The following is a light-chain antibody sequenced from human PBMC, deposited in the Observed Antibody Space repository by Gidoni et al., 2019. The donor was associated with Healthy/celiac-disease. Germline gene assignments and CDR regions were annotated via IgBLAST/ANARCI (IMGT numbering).Light chain of an antibody. CDR1: QSVSSY. CDR3: QQLFT. V-gene: IGKV3-11*01. J-gene: IGKJ3*01. CDR2: DAS. Sequence: EIVLTQSPATLSLSPGERATLSCRASQSVSSYLAWYQQKPGQAPRLLIYDASNRATGIPARFSGGGSGTDFTLTISSLEPEDFAVYYCQQLFTFGPGTKVDIK.